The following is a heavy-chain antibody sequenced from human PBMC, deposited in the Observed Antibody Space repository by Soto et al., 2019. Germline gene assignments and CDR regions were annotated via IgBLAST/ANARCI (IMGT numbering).Heavy chain of an antibody. V-gene: IGHV3-11*01. Sequence: QVQLVESGGGLVKPGGSLRLSCAASGFIFSDYYMSWIRQAPGKGLEWVAHISSGGSTIHYADSVKGRFTISRDNAXNXXYLQMNSLRAEDTAVYYCARDRTGLAVTAKGWFDPWGQGTLVTVSS. CDR1: GFIFSDYY. D-gene: IGHD6-19*01. CDR3: ARDRTGLAVTAKGWFDP. CDR2: ISSGGSTI. J-gene: IGHJ5*02.